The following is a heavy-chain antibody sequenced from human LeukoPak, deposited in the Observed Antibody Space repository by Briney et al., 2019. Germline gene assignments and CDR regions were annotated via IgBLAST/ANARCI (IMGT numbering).Heavy chain of an antibody. CDR1: GFTFSSYR. CDR2: ISSSSSYI. Sequence: GGSLRLSCAASGFTFSSYRMTWVRQAPGKGLEWVSSISSSSSYIYYADSVKGRFTISRDNAKNSLYLQMNSLRAEDTAVYYCARDKTGELLLDNWFAPWGQGTLVTVSS. CDR3: ARDKTGELLLDNWFAP. D-gene: IGHD1-26*01. J-gene: IGHJ5*02. V-gene: IGHV3-21*01.